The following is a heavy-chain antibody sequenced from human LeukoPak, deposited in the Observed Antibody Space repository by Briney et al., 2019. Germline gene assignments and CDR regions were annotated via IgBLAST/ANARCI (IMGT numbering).Heavy chain of an antibody. Sequence: ASVKVSCKASGGTFSSYAISWVRQAPGQGLEWMGRIIPILGIANYAQKFQARVTITADKSTSTAYMELSSLRSEDTAVYYCARGAGRGTAAADKLDYWGQGTLVTVSS. J-gene: IGHJ4*02. CDR3: ARGAGRGTAAADKLDY. CDR1: GGTFSSYA. V-gene: IGHV1-69*04. D-gene: IGHD6-13*01. CDR2: IIPILGIA.